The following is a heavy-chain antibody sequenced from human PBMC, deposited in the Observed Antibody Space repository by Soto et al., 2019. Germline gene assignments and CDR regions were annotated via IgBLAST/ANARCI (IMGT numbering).Heavy chain of an antibody. Sequence: QVQLVQSGAEVKRPGSSVKVSCKASGDTFNFYSINWVRQAPGVGLEWMGRVNPIVSMSNYAQKFQGRGTMPADKSTSTAYMELSSLRSEDTAIYYCASSYGSGYRAFDYWGQGALVTVSS. V-gene: IGHV1-69*02. D-gene: IGHD3-10*01. CDR3: ASSYGSGYRAFDY. CDR1: GDTFNFYS. J-gene: IGHJ4*02. CDR2: VNPIVSMS.